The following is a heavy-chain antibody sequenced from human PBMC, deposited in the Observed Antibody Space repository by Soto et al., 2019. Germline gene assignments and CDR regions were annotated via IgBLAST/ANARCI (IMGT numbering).Heavy chain of an antibody. J-gene: IGHJ4*02. CDR2: ISGSGGST. Sequence: GGSLRLSCAASGFTLSSYAMSWVRQAPGKGLEWVSAISGSGGSTYYADSVKGRFTISRDNSKNTLYLQMNSLRAEDTAVYYCAKEYCSGGSCYSALDYWGQGTLVTVSS. D-gene: IGHD2-15*01. V-gene: IGHV3-23*01. CDR1: GFTLSSYA. CDR3: AKEYCSGGSCYSALDY.